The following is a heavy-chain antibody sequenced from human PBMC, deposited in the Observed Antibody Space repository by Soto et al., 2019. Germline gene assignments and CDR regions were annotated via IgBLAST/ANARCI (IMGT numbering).Heavy chain of an antibody. Sequence: GESLKISCKGSGYNFTNYWIGWVRQMPGKGLESMGIIYPGDSDTRYSPSFQGQVTISADKSISTAYLQWSSLKASDTAMYYCAGGGVRGVVTRTRDYYGMDVWGQGTTVTVLL. CDR3: AGGGVRGVVTRTRDYYGMDV. V-gene: IGHV5-51*01. D-gene: IGHD3-10*01. CDR1: GYNFTNYW. J-gene: IGHJ6*02. CDR2: IYPGDSDT.